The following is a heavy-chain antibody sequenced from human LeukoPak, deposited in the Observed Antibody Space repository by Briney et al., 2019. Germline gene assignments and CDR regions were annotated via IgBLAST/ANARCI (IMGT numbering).Heavy chain of an antibody. D-gene: IGHD1-7*01. CDR2: INPDGSLT. CDR3: GRGTLSYAGMDV. V-gene: IGHV3-74*01. Sequence: GGSLRLSCAASGFTFRSHWMHWVREAPGEGLVWVSRINPDGSLTDYAGSVTGRFTISRDDAKNTMYLEMNSLRAEDTAVYYCGRGTLSYAGMDVWGQGTTVIVSS. CDR1: GFTFRSHW. J-gene: IGHJ6*02.